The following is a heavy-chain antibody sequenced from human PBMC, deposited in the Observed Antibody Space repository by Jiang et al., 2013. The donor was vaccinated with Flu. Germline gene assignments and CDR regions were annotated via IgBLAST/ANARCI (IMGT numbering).Heavy chain of an antibody. Sequence: GAEVKKPGSSVKVSCQASGGAFNNYAITWVRQAPGQGLEWMGRIIPMFGITNYAQKFQGRVTLTADKSTNTAYMELSSLMSEDTAIFYCARGPVRGGNGMIVVLQTGELDSWGQGTLVTVSS. J-gene: IGHJ4*02. CDR1: GGAFNNYA. CDR3: ARGPVRGGNGMIVVLQTGELDS. CDR2: IIPMFGIT. V-gene: IGHV1-69*04. D-gene: IGHD3-22*01.